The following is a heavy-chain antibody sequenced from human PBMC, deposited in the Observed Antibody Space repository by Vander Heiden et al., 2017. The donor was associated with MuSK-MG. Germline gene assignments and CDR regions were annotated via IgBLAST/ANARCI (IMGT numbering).Heavy chain of an antibody. Sequence: EVQLVESGGGLVQPGGSLRLSCAASGFTFSTYAMNWVRQAPGKGLEWIAALSASGGSTYYAESVKGRFTISRDNSKNTWDLQMNSMRAEETAIYYCAKLGAAGELATRRFDYWGQGTLVTVYS. J-gene: IGHJ4*02. D-gene: IGHD1-26*01. V-gene: IGHV3-23*04. CDR2: LSASGGST. CDR3: AKLGAAGELATRRFDY. CDR1: GFTFSTYA.